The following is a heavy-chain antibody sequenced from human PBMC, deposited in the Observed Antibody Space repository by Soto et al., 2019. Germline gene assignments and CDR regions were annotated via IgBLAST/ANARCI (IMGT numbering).Heavy chain of an antibody. Sequence: GEYLKISWKGSGGSFTSYWIGWVRQMPGKGLEWMGIIYPGDSDTRYSPSFQGQVTISADKSISTAYLQWSSLKASDTAMYYCARGEPYFYDSSGYPRAFDIRAQGTVVPVSS. V-gene: IGHV5-51*01. J-gene: IGHJ3*02. CDR1: GGSFTSYW. D-gene: IGHD3-22*01. CDR3: ARGEPYFYDSSGYPRAFDI. CDR2: IYPGDSDT.